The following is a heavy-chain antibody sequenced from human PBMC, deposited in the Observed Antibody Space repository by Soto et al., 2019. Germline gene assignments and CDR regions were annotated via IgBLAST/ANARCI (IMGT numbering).Heavy chain of an antibody. Sequence: SETLSLTCAVYGGSFSGYYWSWIRQPPGKGLEWIGEINHSGSTNYNPSLKSRVTISVDTSKNQFSLKLSSVTAADTAVYYCARGKYYYCSGSYYKYVQPIDFWAQGTLVTVSS. V-gene: IGHV4-34*01. D-gene: IGHD3-10*01. CDR3: ARGKYYYCSGSYYKYVQPIDF. J-gene: IGHJ4*02. CDR2: INHSGST. CDR1: GGSFSGYY.